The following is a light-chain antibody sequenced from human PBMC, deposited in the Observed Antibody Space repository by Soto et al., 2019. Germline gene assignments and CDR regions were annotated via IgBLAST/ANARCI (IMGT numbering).Light chain of an antibody. CDR1: SSDIGSNNY. J-gene: IGLJ3*02. CDR3: SSYTTTTRL. CDR2: EVS. Sequence: QSVLTQPASVSGSPGQSITISCTGTSSDIGSNNYVSWFQQRPGEAPTLIIYEVSNRPSGVSTHFSGSKSGNTASLTISGLLPEDEAEYYCSSYTTTTRLFGGGTNVTVL. V-gene: IGLV2-14*01.